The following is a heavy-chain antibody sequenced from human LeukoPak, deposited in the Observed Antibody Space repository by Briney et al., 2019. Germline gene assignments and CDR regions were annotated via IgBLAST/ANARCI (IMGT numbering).Heavy chain of an antibody. CDR1: GGSFSGYY. CDR3: ETNYYDSSD. J-gene: IGHJ4*02. Sequence: SETLSLTCAVYGGSFSGYYWSWIRQPPGEGLEWIGEINHSGSTNYNPSLKSRVTISVDTSKNQFSLKLSSVTAADTAVYYCETNYYDSSDWGQGTLVTVSS. D-gene: IGHD3-22*01. V-gene: IGHV4-34*01. CDR2: INHSGST.